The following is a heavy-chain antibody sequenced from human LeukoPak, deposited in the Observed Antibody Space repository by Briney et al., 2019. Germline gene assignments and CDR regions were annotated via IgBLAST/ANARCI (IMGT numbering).Heavy chain of an antibody. Sequence: GGSLRLSCAASRFTFSSYWMSWVRQAPGKGLEWVANIKQDGSEKYYVDSVKGRFTISRDNAMNSLYLQMNSLRAEDTAVYYCARGGYIYGSRGNWFDPWGQGTLVTVSS. D-gene: IGHD5-18*01. V-gene: IGHV3-7*03. CDR1: RFTFSSYW. J-gene: IGHJ5*02. CDR2: IKQDGSEK. CDR3: ARGGYIYGSRGNWFDP.